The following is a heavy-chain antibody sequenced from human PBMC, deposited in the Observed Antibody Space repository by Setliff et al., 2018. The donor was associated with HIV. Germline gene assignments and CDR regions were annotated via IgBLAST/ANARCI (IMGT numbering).Heavy chain of an antibody. D-gene: IGHD3-10*01. CDR2: IYYSGMT. V-gene: IGHV4-59*12. Sequence: SETLSLTCSVSGGSISSYYWSWIRQPPGKGLEWIGDIYYSGMTNYNPSLQSRVTISLDTSKNQFSLKLSSVTAADTAVYYCAREKTTLVRGVIIFQIFDYWGQGKLVTVSS. J-gene: IGHJ4*02. CDR1: GGSISSYY. CDR3: AREKTTLVRGVIIFQIFDY.